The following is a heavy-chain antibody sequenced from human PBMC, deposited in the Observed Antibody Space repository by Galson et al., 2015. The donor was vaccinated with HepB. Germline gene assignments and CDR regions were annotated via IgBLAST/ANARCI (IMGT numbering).Heavy chain of an antibody. J-gene: IGHJ3*02. CDR3: TRITPLGDDAFDI. CDR1: GFTFSGSA. V-gene: IGHV3-73*01. CDR2: IRSKANSYAT. D-gene: IGHD3-16*01. Sequence: SLRLSCAAYGFTFSGSAMHWVRQASGKGLEWVGRIRSKANSYATAHAASVKGRFTISRDDSKNTAYLQMNSLKTEDTAVYYCTRITPLGDDAFDIWGQGTMVTVSS.